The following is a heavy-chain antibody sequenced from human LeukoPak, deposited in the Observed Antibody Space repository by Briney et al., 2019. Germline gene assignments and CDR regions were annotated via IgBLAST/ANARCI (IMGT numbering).Heavy chain of an antibody. V-gene: IGHV3-73*01. D-gene: IGHD5-12*01. CDR3: TRPGGGWLHFDY. Sequence: GGSLRLSCAASGFTFSGSAMHWVRQASGKGLEWVGRIRSKANSYATAYAASVKGRFTISRDDSKNMAYLQMNSPKTEDTAVYYCTRPGGGWLHFDYWGQGTLVTVSS. CDR1: GFTFSGSA. CDR2: IRSKANSYAT. J-gene: IGHJ4*02.